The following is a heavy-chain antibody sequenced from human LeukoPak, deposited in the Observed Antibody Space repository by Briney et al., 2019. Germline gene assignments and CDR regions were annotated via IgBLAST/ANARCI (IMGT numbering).Heavy chain of an antibody. Sequence: SVKVSCKASGGTYSSYAISWVRQAPGQGLEWMGRIIPIFGTANYAQKFQGRVTITTDESTSTAYMELSSLRSEDTAVYYCARDLDTALEFDYWGQGTLVTVSS. D-gene: IGHD5-18*01. CDR1: GGTYSSYA. J-gene: IGHJ4*02. CDR2: IIPIFGTA. V-gene: IGHV1-69*05. CDR3: ARDLDTALEFDY.